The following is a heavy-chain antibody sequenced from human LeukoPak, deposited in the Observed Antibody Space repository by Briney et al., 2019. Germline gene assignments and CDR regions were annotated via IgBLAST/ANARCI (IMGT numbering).Heavy chain of an antibody. CDR2: IIPVFGTT. D-gene: IGHD3-22*01. CDR3: ARCSPGDSSNFYAVLQY. J-gene: IGHJ4*02. Sequence: GASVKVSCKASGGTFSTYAISWVRQAPGQGLEWMGGIIPVFGTTTYAQKFQAKVTMTADKSTNTAYLEISSLTSEDTAVYYCARCSPGDSSNFYAVLQYWGQGTQVTVST. CDR1: GGTFSTYA. V-gene: IGHV1-69*06.